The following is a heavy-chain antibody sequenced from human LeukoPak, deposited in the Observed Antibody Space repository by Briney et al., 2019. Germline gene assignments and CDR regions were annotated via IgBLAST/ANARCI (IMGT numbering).Heavy chain of an antibody. CDR1: GFIVSSNY. Sequence: PGGSLRLSCAASGFIVSSNYMSWVRQAPGKGLEWVSVIYSGGSTFYADSVKGRFTVSRDSSKNTLYLQMNSLRADDTAVYYCAGGGAAGSSTLEKYWGQGTLVTVSS. J-gene: IGHJ4*02. V-gene: IGHV3-53*01. CDR3: AGGGAAGSSTLEKY. D-gene: IGHD1-14*01. CDR2: IYSGGST.